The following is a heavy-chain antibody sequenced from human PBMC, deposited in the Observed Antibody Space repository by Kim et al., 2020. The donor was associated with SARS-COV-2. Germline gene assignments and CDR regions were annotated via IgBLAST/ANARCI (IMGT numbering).Heavy chain of an antibody. V-gene: IGHV4-31*03. CDR2: IYYSGST. D-gene: IGHD3-22*01. CDR1: GGSISSGGYY. CDR3: ARDSSGYSHFDY. J-gene: IGHJ4*02. Sequence: SETLSLTCTVSGGSISSGGYYWSWIRQHPGKGLEWIGYIYYSGSTYYNPSLKSRVTISVDTSKNQFSLKLSSVTAADTAVYYCARDSSGYSHFDYWGQGTLVTVSS.